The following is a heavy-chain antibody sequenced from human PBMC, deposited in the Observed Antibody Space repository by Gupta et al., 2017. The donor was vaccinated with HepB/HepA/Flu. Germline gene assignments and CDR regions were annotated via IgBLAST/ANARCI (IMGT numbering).Heavy chain of an antibody. J-gene: IGHJ4*02. CDR2: INHSGST. Sequence: QVQLQQWGAGLLKPSETLSLTCAVYGGSFSGYYWSWIRQPPGKGLEWIGEINHSGSTNYNPSLKSRVTISVDTSKNQFSLKLSSVTAADTAVYYCARGRPPVWCLYCSSTSCYHDYWGQGTLVTVSS. CDR3: ARGRPPVWCLYCSSTSCYHDY. D-gene: IGHD2-2*01. V-gene: IGHV4-34*01. CDR1: GGSFSGYY.